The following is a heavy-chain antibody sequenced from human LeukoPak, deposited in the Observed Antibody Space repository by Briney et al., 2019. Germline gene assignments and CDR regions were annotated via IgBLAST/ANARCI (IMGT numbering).Heavy chain of an antibody. Sequence: GGSLRLSCAASGFTFSAYSMNWVRQAPGKGLEWVSSISSSSSYIYYADSVKGRFTISRDNAKNSLYLQMNSLRAEDTAVYYCARDLEEYRSGGSCSLFDYWGQGTLVTVSS. J-gene: IGHJ4*02. CDR2: ISSSSSYI. CDR3: ARDLEEYRSGGSCSLFDY. D-gene: IGHD2-15*01. CDR1: GFTFSAYS. V-gene: IGHV3-21*01.